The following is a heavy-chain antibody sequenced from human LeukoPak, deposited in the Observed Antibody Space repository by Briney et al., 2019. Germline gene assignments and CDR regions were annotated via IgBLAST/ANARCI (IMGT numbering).Heavy chain of an antibody. Sequence: SETLSLTCAVYGGSFSGYYWSWIRQPPGKGLEWIGEINHSGSTNYNPSLKSRVTISVDTSKNQFSLKLSSVTAADTAAYYCASHTYYYSSGSFAYWGQGTLVTVSS. CDR1: GGSFSGYY. D-gene: IGHD3-10*01. V-gene: IGHV4-34*01. CDR3: ASHTYYYSSGSFAY. J-gene: IGHJ4*02. CDR2: INHSGST.